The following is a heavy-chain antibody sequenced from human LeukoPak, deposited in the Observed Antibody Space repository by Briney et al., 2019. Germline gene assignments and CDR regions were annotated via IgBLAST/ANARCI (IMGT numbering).Heavy chain of an antibody. Sequence: SVTVSCTASGGTFSSYAISWVRQAPVQGLEWMGGIIPIFGTANYAQKFQGRVTITADESTSTAYMELSSLRSEDTAVYYCARGQRYSSSWYTRTTDYYYYYGMDVWGQGTTVTVSS. J-gene: IGHJ6*02. D-gene: IGHD6-13*01. CDR3: ARGQRYSSSWYTRTTDYYYYYGMDV. V-gene: IGHV1-69*13. CDR1: GGTFSSYA. CDR2: IIPIFGTA.